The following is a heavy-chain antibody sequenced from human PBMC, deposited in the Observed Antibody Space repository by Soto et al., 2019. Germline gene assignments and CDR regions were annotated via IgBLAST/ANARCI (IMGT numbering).Heavy chain of an antibody. Sequence: QVQLVQSGAEVKKPGSSVKVSCKASGGTFSSYAISWVRQAPGQGLEWMGGIIPIFGTANYAQKFQGRVTINAVESKSTAYMELSSLRSDDTAVYYCARGGDSSSSSGDNWFDTWGQGTLVTVSS. D-gene: IGHD6-6*01. CDR3: ARGGDSSSSSGDNWFDT. V-gene: IGHV1-69*01. CDR1: GGTFSSYA. J-gene: IGHJ5*02. CDR2: IIPIFGTA.